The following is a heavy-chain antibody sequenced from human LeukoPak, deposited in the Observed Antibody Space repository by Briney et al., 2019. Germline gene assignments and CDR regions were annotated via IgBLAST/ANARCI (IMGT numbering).Heavy chain of an antibody. CDR3: TSGGGGPFSAFDI. V-gene: IGHV3-66*01. Sequence: GGSLRLSCAASGFTVSSNYMSWVRQAPGKGLEWVSAIYSGGSTYYAGSVKGRFIISRDNSKNTLYLQMNSLRAEDTAVYYCTSGGGGPFSAFDIWGQGTMVTVSS. CDR2: IYSGGST. CDR1: GFTVSSNY. J-gene: IGHJ3*02. D-gene: IGHD3-16*01.